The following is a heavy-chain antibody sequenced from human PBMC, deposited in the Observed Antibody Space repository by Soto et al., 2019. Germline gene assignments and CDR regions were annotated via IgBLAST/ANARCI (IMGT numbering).Heavy chain of an antibody. CDR1: GGSFSGYY. V-gene: IGHV4-34*01. CDR2: INHSGST. CDR3: ARGSAAGKYYFDY. Sequence: PSETLSLTCGVYGGSFSGYYWSWIRQPPGKGLEWIGEINHSGSTNYNPSLKSRVTISVDTSKNQFSLKLSSVTAADTAVYYCARGSAAGKYYFDYWGQGTLVTVSS. J-gene: IGHJ4*02. D-gene: IGHD6-13*01.